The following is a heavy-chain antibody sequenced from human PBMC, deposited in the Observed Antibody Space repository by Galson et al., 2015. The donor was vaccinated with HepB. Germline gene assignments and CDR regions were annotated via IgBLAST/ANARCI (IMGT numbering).Heavy chain of an antibody. CDR2: INPSGGST. Sequence: SVKVSCKASGYTFTSYYMHWVRQAPGQGLEWMGIINPSGGSTSYAQKFQGRVTMTRDTSTSTVYMELSSLRSEDTAVYYCARDRKLWFRELFALKGSYNWFDPWGQGTLVTVSS. D-gene: IGHD3-10*01. J-gene: IGHJ5*02. CDR1: GYTFTSYY. CDR3: ARDRKLWFRELFALKGSYNWFDP. V-gene: IGHV1-46*03.